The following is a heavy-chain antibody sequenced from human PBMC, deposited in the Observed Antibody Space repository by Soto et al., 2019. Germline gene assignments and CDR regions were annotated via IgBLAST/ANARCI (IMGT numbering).Heavy chain of an antibody. V-gene: IGHV4-39*07. J-gene: IGHJ4*02. D-gene: IGHD4-17*01. CDR2: SFYNGDT. CDR3: ARDNYGGMLDF. CDR1: TDSSSFTNSY. Sequence: SETLSLTCTVSTDSSSFTNSYWGWIRQPPGKGLQWIGSSFYNGDTFYNPSLKGRVAISLDTSKNQSSLQVTSVTAADTAIYYCARDNYGGMLDFWGPGTLVTVSS.